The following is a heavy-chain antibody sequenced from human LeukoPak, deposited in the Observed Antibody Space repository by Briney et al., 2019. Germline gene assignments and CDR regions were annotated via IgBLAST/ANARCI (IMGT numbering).Heavy chain of an antibody. V-gene: IGHV1-18*01. Sequence: ASVKVSCKASGYISTNYGITWVRQAPGRGLEWMGWISAKNGNTHYAQKLQVRVAMTTDTATRTAYMELRSLRSDDTAVYYCARGSLACTSSNCSPLYWGQGTLVTVSS. CDR2: ISAKNGNT. J-gene: IGHJ4*02. D-gene: IGHD2-2*01. CDR3: ARGSLACTSSNCSPLY. CDR1: GYISTNYG.